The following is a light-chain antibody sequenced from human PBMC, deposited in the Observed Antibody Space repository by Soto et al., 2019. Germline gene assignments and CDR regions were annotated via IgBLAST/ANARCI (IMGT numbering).Light chain of an antibody. CDR3: QQVESYPST. V-gene: IGKV1-9*01. J-gene: IGKJ4*01. CDR2: AAS. Sequence: IQLTQTPSSLSASVGDRVTITCRASQGISSFVAWYQQKPGKAPKLLIYAASSLQSGVPSRFSGSGFGTDFTHTIPTLQPEDFATYYYQQVESYPSTFGGGTKVEMK. CDR1: QGISSF.